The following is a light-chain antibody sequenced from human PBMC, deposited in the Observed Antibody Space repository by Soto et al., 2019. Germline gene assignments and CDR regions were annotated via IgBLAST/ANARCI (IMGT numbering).Light chain of an antibody. CDR1: QSDGNN. Sequence: IVIRQSPATLAVSPGERATGSCSTSQSDGNNLAWYQQKPGQAPRLLIYGGSTRATALPGRASDIPARFSCSRPGTEFTLTLRALQSEDSAVYYCEQYSKWPITYGQGTRLE. CDR3: EQYSKWPIT. V-gene: IGKV3-15*01. J-gene: IGKJ5*01. CDR2: GGS.